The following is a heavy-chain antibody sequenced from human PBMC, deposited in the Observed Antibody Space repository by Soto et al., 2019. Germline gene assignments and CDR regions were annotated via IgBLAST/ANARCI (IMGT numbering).Heavy chain of an antibody. D-gene: IGHD3-16*02. CDR1: GGSISSGGYY. Sequence: SETLSLTCTVSGGSISSGGYYWGWIRQHPGKGLEWIGYIYYSGSTYYNPSLKSRVTISVDTSKNQFSPKLSSVTAADTAVYYCARLDDYVWGSYRYRYYFDYWGQGTLVPVSS. CDR2: IYYSGST. CDR3: ARLDDYVWGSYRYRYYFDY. V-gene: IGHV4-31*03. J-gene: IGHJ4*02.